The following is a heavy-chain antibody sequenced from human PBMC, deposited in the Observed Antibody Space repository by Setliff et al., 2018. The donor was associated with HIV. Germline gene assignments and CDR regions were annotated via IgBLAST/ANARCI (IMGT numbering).Heavy chain of an antibody. V-gene: IGHV3-48*03. J-gene: IGHJ4*02. CDR1: GFIFSDYE. Sequence: QSGGSLRLSCAASGFIFSDYEINWVRQAPGKGLEWISYVSGSGTTMYYADSVKGRFTISRDNAKTSVYMQMNSLRAEDTAVYYCTRGDYWGQGTLVTVSS. CDR2: VSGSGTTM. CDR3: TRGDY.